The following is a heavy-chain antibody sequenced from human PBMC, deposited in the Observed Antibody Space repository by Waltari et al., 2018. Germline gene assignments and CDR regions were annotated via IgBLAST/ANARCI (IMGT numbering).Heavy chain of an antibody. V-gene: IGHV1-69*04. J-gene: IGHJ4*02. Sequence: QVQLVQSGAEVKKPGSSVKVSCKASGGTFSSYAISWVRQAPGQGLEWMGGIIPILGIANYAQKFQGRVTITADESTSTAYMELSSLRSEDTAVYYCARGSSGDIVVVPAAMGRGFEYWGQGTLVTVSS. CDR1: GGTFSSYA. CDR3: ARGSSGDIVVVPAAMGRGFEY. CDR2: IIPILGIA. D-gene: IGHD2-2*01.